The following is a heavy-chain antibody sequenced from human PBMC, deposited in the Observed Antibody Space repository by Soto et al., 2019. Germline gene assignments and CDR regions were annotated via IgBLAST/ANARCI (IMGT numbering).Heavy chain of an antibody. V-gene: IGHV3-30-3*01. D-gene: IGHD6-13*01. Sequence: GGYLRLSCAASGFTCSSYAMHWVRQAPGKGLVWVAVISYDGSNKYYADSVKGRFTISRDNSKNTLYLQMNSLRAEDTAVYYCARELDSSSWYQYYYYGMDVWGQGTTVTVSS. J-gene: IGHJ6*02. CDR2: ISYDGSNK. CDR1: GFTCSSYA. CDR3: ARELDSSSWYQYYYYGMDV.